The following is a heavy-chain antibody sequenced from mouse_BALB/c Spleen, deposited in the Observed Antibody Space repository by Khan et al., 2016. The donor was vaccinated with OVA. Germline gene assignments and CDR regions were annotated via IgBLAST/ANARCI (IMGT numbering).Heavy chain of an antibody. Sequence: VQLQQPGAELVRPGALVKLSCKASGFNIKDYYIHWVKQRPEQGLEWIGGIDPENGNTTYDPKFQGKASITADTSSNTAYLQLSSLTAEDTAVYYCTRDDYSPWFAYWGQGTLVTVSA. CDR1: GFNIKDYY. CDR2: IDPENGNT. CDR3: TRDDYSPWFAY. V-gene: IGHV14-1*02. D-gene: IGHD2-4*01. J-gene: IGHJ3*01.